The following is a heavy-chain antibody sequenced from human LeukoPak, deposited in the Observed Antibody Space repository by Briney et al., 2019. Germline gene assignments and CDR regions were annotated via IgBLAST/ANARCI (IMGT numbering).Heavy chain of an antibody. J-gene: IGHJ4*02. D-gene: IGHD3-16*02. Sequence: PGGSLRLSCAASGFTFSSYAMHWVRQAPGKGLEWVAVISYDGSNKYYADSVKGRFTISRDNSKNTLYLQMNSLRAEDTAVYYCARDEGRYDYVWGSYPSYYFDYWGQGTLVTVSS. CDR3: ARDEGRYDYVWGSYPSYYFDY. CDR2: ISYDGSNK. V-gene: IGHV3-30*04. CDR1: GFTFSSYA.